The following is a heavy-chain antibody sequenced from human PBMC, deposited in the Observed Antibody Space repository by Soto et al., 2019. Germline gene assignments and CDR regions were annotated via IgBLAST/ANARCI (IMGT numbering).Heavy chain of an antibody. CDR3: ARESYDSSGYYSRWFDP. CDR2: IYYSGST. J-gene: IGHJ5*02. Sequence: SETLSITCTVSGGSVSSDNYYWSWIRQPPGKGLEWIGYIYYSGSTNYNPSLKSRVTISVDTSKNQFSLKLSSVTAADTAVYYCARESYDSSGYYSRWFDPGGQGTLVTVSS. D-gene: IGHD3-22*01. CDR1: GGSVSSDNYY. V-gene: IGHV4-61*01.